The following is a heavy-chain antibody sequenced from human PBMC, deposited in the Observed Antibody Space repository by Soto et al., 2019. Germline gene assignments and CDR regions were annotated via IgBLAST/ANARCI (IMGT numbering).Heavy chain of an antibody. CDR2: ISYDGSNK. D-gene: IGHD6-13*01. V-gene: IGHV3-30-3*01. CDR3: ARDRGSSWSGWYFDL. J-gene: IGHJ2*01. Sequence: QAQLVESEGGVVQPGRSLRLSCAASGFTFSSYAMHWVRQAPGKGLEWVAVISYDGSNKYYADSVKGRFTISRDNSKNTLYLQMNSLRAEDTAVYYCARDRGSSWSGWYFDLWGRGTLVTVSS. CDR1: GFTFSSYA.